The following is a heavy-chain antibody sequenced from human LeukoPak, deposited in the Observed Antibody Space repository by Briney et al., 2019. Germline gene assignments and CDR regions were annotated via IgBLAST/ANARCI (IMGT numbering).Heavy chain of an antibody. J-gene: IGHJ4*02. D-gene: IGHD3-16*01. CDR1: GFIFSSYW. CDR3: VRVRGDYYFDY. V-gene: IGHV3-7*01. CDR2: IKQAGSEN. Sequence: GGSLRLSCAASGFIFSSYWMTWVRQAPGKGLEWVANIKQAGSENSYVDSVKGRFTISGDNGKNSLYLQINSLRAEDTAVYYCVRVRGDYYFDYWGQGTLVTVSS.